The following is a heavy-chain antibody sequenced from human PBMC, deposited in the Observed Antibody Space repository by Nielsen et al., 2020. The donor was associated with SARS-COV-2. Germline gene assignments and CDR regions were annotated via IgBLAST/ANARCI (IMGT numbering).Heavy chain of an antibody. CDR2: ILYNGTT. CDR1: GDSINNDDNY. D-gene: IGHD6-6*01. V-gene: IGHV4-30-4*08. CDR3: ARRLAYSSSSGDFDS. Sequence: SETLSLTCSVFGDSINNDDNYWSWIRQFPGKGLEWIGYILYNGTTYYSWPLKSRLTISLDTSKNQFSLKLSSVTAADTAVYYCARRLAYSSSSGDFDSWGQGTLVTVSS. J-gene: IGHJ4*02.